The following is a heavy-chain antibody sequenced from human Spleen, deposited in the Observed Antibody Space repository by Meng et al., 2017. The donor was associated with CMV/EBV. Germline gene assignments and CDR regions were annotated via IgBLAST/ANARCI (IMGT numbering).Heavy chain of an antibody. Sequence: GESLKISCAASGFTFSDYYMSWIRQAPGKGLEWVSYIGGSGNTIYYVDSVKGRFTISRDNSKNTLFLQLNSLRAEDTAVYYCAKGDSSSSVWYFDLRGRGTLVTVSS. V-gene: IGHV3-11*01. J-gene: IGHJ2*01. CDR2: IGGSGNTI. CDR3: AKGDSSSSVWYFDL. CDR1: GFTFSDYY. D-gene: IGHD6-6*01.